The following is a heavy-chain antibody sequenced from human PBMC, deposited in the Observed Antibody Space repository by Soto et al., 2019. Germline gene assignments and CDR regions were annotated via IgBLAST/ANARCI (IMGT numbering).Heavy chain of an antibody. CDR2: ISGSGGST. CDR1: GFTFSSYA. V-gene: IGHV3-23*01. D-gene: IGHD3-22*01. CDR3: AKGRGRYYYDSSGHSLPDAFDI. J-gene: IGHJ3*02. Sequence: EVQLLESGGGLVQPGGSLRLSCAASGFTFSSYAMSWVRQAPGKGLEWVSAISGSGGSTYYADSVKGRFTISRDNSKNALYLQMNSLRAEDTAVYYCAKGRGRYYYDSSGHSLPDAFDIWGQGTMVTVSS.